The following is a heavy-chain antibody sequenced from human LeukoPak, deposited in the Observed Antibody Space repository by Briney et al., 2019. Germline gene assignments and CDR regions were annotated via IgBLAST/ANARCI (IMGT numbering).Heavy chain of an antibody. CDR2: IYHSGST. J-gene: IGHJ5*02. D-gene: IGHD2-2*02. CDR3: ARGQLLYSWFDP. V-gene: IGHV4-30-2*01. CDR1: GGSISSGGYS. Sequence: SETLSLTCAVSGGSISSGGYSWSWIRQPPGKGLEWIGYIYHSGSTYYNPSLKSRVTISVDRSKNQFSLKLSSATAADTAVYYCARGQLLYSWFDPWGQGTLVTVSS.